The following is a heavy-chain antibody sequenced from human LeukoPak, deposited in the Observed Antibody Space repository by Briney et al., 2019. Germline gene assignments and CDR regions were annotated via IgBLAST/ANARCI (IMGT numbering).Heavy chain of an antibody. CDR1: GFTLSSYA. CDR3: AKAPVTTCGGAYCYPFDY. V-gene: IGHV3-23*01. Sequence: GGSLRLSCAASGFTLSSYAMSWVRQAPGKGLEWVSAISDSGNTYHADSVKGRFTISRDSSKNTLFLQMNRLRPEDAAVYYCAKAPVTTCGGAYCYPFDYWGQGTLVTVSS. CDR2: ISDSGNT. D-gene: IGHD2-21*01. J-gene: IGHJ4*02.